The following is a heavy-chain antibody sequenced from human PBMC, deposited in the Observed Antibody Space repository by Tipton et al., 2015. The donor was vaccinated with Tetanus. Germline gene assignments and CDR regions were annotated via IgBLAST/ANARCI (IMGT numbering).Heavy chain of an antibody. D-gene: IGHD3-10*01. CDR3: ATDRRGPGEVRGLDN. V-gene: IGHV4-61*01. CDR2: VYHSGST. J-gene: IGHJ4*02. Sequence: TLSLTCTVSGGSVSRSSHYWTWIRQPPGKELEWVGYVYHSGSTNYHPSLKSRLTISVDTSKNQFSLNLRSVITADTAVYYCATDRRGPGEVRGLDNWGQGTLVTVSS. CDR1: GGSVSRSSHY.